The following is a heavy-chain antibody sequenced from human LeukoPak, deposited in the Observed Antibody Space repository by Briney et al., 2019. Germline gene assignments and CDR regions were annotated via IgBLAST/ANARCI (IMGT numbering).Heavy chain of an antibody. J-gene: IGHJ4*02. Sequence: PSETLCLTCTASGGSISSGGYYWSWIRQPPGKGLEWIGYIYHSGSTYYNPSLKSRVTISVDTSKNQFSLKLSSVTAADRAVYYCARATTIFGVVTLFDYWGQGTLVTVSS. V-gene: IGHV4-30-2*01. D-gene: IGHD3-3*01. CDR2: IYHSGST. CDR1: GGSISSGGYY. CDR3: ARATTIFGVVTLFDY.